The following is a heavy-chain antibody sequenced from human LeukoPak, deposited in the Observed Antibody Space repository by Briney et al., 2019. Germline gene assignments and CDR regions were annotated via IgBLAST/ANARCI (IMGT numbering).Heavy chain of an antibody. D-gene: IGHD5-24*01. Sequence: PGGSLRLSCAASGFTFSNYGMHWVRQAPGKGLEWVALISYDISNKYYADSVKGRFTISRDNSKNTLYLQMNSLRAEDTAVYYCAKVWMGTSDAFDIWGQGTMVTVSS. CDR2: ISYDISNK. CDR1: GFTFSNYG. J-gene: IGHJ3*02. V-gene: IGHV3-30*18. CDR3: AKVWMGTSDAFDI.